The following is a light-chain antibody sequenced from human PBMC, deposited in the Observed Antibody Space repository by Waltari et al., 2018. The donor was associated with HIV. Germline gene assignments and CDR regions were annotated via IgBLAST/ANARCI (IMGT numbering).Light chain of an antibody. V-gene: IGKV1-17*01. J-gene: IGKJ1*01. CDR1: QDIKND. CDR3: LQHNGFPRT. Sequence: DIQMTQSPSSLSASVGDRITITCRASQDIKNDLGWYQQKPGRAPTRLIYSASTLHTGVPARFRGSGSGRVFALSIDGLLPEDIGSYFCLQHNGFPRTFGQGTKIEI. CDR2: SAS.